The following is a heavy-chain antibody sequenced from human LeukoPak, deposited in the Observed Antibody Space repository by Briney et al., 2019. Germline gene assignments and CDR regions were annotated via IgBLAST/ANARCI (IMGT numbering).Heavy chain of an antibody. CDR3: ATDGGYCSGGSCYPPGFDP. J-gene: IGHJ5*02. D-gene: IGHD2-15*01. CDR2: IIPILGIA. Sequence: GASVKVSCKASGGTFSSYAISWVRQAPGQGLEWMGRIIPILGIANYAQKFQGRVTITADKSTSTAYMELSSLRSEDTAVYYCATDGGYCSGGSCYPPGFDPWGQGTLVTVSS. V-gene: IGHV1-69*04. CDR1: GGTFSSYA.